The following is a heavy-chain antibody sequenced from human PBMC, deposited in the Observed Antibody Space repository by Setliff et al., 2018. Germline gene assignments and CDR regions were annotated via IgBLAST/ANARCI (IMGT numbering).Heavy chain of an antibody. Sequence: GGSLRLSCAASGFTFGDFAMTWVRQAPGKGLEWVSYISGSSHIISYADSVQGRFTISRDNAKNSLYLQMNSLRAEDTAVYYCASAGHSGSWFPFDAFHIWGQGTMVTVSS. CDR1: GFTFGDFA. J-gene: IGHJ3*02. D-gene: IGHD6-13*01. V-gene: IGHV3-48*01. CDR3: ASAGHSGSWFPFDAFHI. CDR2: ISGSSHII.